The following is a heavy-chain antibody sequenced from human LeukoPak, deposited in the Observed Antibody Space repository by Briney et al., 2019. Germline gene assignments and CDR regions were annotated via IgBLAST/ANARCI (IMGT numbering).Heavy chain of an antibody. Sequence: SVKVSCKASGGTFSSYAISWVRQAPGQGLEWMGRIIPIFGTANYAQKFQGRVTITTDESTSTAYMELSSPRSEDTAVYYCARGHSNYGGDFDYWGQGTLVTVSS. CDR2: IIPIFGTA. CDR1: GGTFSSYA. V-gene: IGHV1-69*05. D-gene: IGHD4-11*01. CDR3: ARGHSNYGGDFDY. J-gene: IGHJ4*02.